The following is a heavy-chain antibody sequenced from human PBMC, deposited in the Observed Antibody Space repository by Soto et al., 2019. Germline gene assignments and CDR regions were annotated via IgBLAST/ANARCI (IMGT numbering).Heavy chain of an antibody. CDR1: GGSINGYY. CDR2: FHFSGST. Sequence: QVQLQESGPGLVKPSETLSLTCTVSGGSINGYYWTWLRQSPTIGLEWIGYFHFSGSTKYNPSLESRLTISADTSKNQISLTLSSVTAADTAVYYCARASGYSYGYDDFFDNWGQGTLANVSS. D-gene: IGHD5-18*01. J-gene: IGHJ4*01. CDR3: ARASGYSYGYDDFFDN. V-gene: IGHV4-59*01.